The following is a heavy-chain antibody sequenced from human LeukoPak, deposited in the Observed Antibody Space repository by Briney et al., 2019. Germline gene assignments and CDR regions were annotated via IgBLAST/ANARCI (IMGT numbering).Heavy chain of an antibody. Sequence: PGGPVRLSCAASGFTFDDYAMQWVRQDAGKGLEWVSGISWNSGSIGYADSVKGRFTISRDNAKNSLYLQMNSLRAEDTALYYCAKGYYYYGMDVWGQGTTVTVSS. CDR1: GFTFDDYA. CDR3: AKGYYYYGMDV. J-gene: IGHJ6*02. V-gene: IGHV3-9*01. CDR2: ISWNSGSI.